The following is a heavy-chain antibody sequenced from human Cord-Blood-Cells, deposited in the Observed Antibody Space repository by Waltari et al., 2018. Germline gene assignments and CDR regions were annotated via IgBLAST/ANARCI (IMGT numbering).Heavy chain of an antibody. CDR3: ARVPSSGWHPDY. J-gene: IGHJ4*02. CDR2: IYSGGST. D-gene: IGHD6-19*01. Sequence: EVQLVESGGGLIQPGGSLRLSCAASGFTVSSHYMTWVRQAPGKGLEWVSVIYSGGSTYYADSVKGRFTISRDNSKNTLYLQMNSLRAEDTAVYYCARVPSSGWHPDYWGQGTLVTVSS. V-gene: IGHV3-53*01. CDR1: GFTVSSHY.